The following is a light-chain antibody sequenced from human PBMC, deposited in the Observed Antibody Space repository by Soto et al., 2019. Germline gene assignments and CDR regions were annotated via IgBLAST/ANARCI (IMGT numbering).Light chain of an antibody. V-gene: IGKV1-27*01. CDR1: RTISSY. J-gene: IGKJ1*01. CDR3: QKYNTAPWT. CDR2: AAS. Sequence: DIQMTQSPSSLSASVGDRVTITCRASRTISSYLNWYQQKPGKAPNLLIYAASTLQSGVPSRFSGSGSGTDFTLTISSLQPEDVATYYCQKYNTAPWTFGQGTKVDIK.